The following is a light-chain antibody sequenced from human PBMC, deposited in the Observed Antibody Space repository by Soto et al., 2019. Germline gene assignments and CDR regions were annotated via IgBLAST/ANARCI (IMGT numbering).Light chain of an antibody. CDR3: QQYNTYSLWT. J-gene: IGKJ1*01. V-gene: IGKV1-5*01. Sequence: DIQTTQSPSTLSASAGDRVTISCRASQIIDMRSSCYQQKPGKAPKLLIYDASSLESGVPSRFSGRGSGTEFSLIISSLQPEDFATYFCQQYNTYSLWTFGQGTKV. CDR2: DAS. CDR1: QIIDMR.